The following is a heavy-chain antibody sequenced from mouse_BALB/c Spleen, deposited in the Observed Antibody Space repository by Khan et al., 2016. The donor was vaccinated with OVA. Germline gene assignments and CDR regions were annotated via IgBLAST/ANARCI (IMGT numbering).Heavy chain of an antibody. CDR2: IYPGSGKT. V-gene: IGHV1-63*01. J-gene: IGHJ3*01. CDR1: GYGFTNYW. D-gene: IGHD2-1*01. Sequence: VQLQESGAEVVRPGTSVRISCKASGYGFTNYWLGWIKQRPGHGLEWIGDIYPGSGKTYNNEKFKGKATLTADNSSSTAYMQLNSLTSEDSAVYFCARDGGNYGWFTYWGQGTLVTVSA. CDR3: ARDGGNYGWFTY.